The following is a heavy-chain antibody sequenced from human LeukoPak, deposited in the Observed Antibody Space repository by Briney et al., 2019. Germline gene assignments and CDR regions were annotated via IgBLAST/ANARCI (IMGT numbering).Heavy chain of an antibody. CDR3: ARGSVRGAAAGPDLDY. CDR1: GGSFSGYY. J-gene: IGHJ4*02. CDR2: INHSGST. Sequence: SETLSLTCAVYGGSFSGYYWSWNRQPPGKGLEWIGEINHSGSTNYNPSLKSRVTISVDTSKNQFSLKLSSATAADTAVYYCARGSVRGAAAGPDLDYWGQGTLVTVSS. V-gene: IGHV4-34*01. D-gene: IGHD6-13*01.